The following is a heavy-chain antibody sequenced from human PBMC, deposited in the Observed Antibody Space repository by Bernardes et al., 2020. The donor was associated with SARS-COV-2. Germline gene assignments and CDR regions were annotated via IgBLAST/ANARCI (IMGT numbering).Heavy chain of an antibody. V-gene: IGHV3-21*01. CDR1: GFTFSSYS. D-gene: IGHD2-15*01. CDR2: ISSSSSYI. CDR3: TCSGGSCYSSGLG. J-gene: IGHJ4*02. Sequence: GGSLRLSCAASGFTFSSYSMNWVRQAPGKGLEWVSSISSSSSYIYYADSVKGRFTISRDNAKNSLYLQMNSLRAEDTAVYYCTCSGGSCYSSGLGWGQGTLVTVSS.